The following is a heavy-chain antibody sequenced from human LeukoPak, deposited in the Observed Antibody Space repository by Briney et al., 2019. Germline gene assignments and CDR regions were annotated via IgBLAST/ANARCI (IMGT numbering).Heavy chain of an antibody. D-gene: IGHD3-3*01. Sequence: PGGSLRLSCAASGFTFSSYAMSWVRQAPGKGLEWVSAISGSGGTTYYADSVKGRFTISRDNSKNTLHLQMNSLRAEDTAVYYCARATTYYDSGPYFDYWGQGTLVTVSS. CDR3: ARATTYYDSGPYFDY. V-gene: IGHV3-23*01. J-gene: IGHJ4*02. CDR1: GFTFSSYA. CDR2: ISGSGGTT.